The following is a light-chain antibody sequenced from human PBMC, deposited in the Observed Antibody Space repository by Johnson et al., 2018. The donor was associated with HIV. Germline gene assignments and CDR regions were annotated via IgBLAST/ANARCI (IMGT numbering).Light chain of an antibody. CDR1: SSNVGSSF. V-gene: IGLV1-51*02. J-gene: IGLJ1*01. CDR3: GTWDSSLNAFV. Sequence: QSVLTQPPSVSAAPGQTVTISCSGSSSNVGSSFVSWYQQLPGTAPKILIHENNKRPSGIPDRFSGSKSGTSATLGITGLQTGDEADYYCGTWDSSLNAFVFGAGTRVTVL. CDR2: ENN.